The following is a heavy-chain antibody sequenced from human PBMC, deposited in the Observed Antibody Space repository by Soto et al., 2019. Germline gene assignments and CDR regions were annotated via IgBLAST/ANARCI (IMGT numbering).Heavy chain of an antibody. V-gene: IGHV3-23*01. CDR2: ISGSGGST. D-gene: IGHD6-19*01. Sequence: EVQLLESGGGLVQPGGSLRLSCAASGFTFSSYAMSWVRQAPGKGLEWVSAISGSGGSTYYADSVKGRFTISRDNSKNTLYLKMNSLRAEDTAVYYCANATNGYSSGWYLDAFDIWGQGTMVTVSS. CDR1: GFTFSSYA. J-gene: IGHJ3*02. CDR3: ANATNGYSSGWYLDAFDI.